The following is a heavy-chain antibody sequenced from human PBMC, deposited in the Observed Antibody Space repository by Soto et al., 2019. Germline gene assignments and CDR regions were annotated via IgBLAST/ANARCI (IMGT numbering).Heavy chain of an antibody. CDR1: GFTFSSYA. Sequence: GGSLRLSCAASGFTFSSYAMSWVRQAPGKGLEWVSAISGSGGGTYYADSVKGRFTISRDNSKNTLYLQMNSLRAEDTAVYYCAKEGIVVVTPTRNYCYYGMDVWGQGTTVTVSS. V-gene: IGHV3-23*01. CDR3: AKEGIVVVTPTRNYCYYGMDV. J-gene: IGHJ6*02. CDR2: ISGSGGGT. D-gene: IGHD2-21*02.